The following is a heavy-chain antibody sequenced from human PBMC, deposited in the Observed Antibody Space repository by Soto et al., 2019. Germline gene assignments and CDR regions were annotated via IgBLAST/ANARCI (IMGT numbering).Heavy chain of an antibody. CDR2: INHSGST. V-gene: IGHV4-34*01. Sequence: SETLSLTCAVYGGSFSGYYWSWIRQPPGKGLEWIGEINHSGSTNYNPSLKSRVTISVDTSKNQFSLKLSSVTAADTAVYYCARGSWFGKMDVWGKGTTVTVSS. CDR1: GGSFSGYY. CDR3: ARGSWFGKMDV. J-gene: IGHJ6*04. D-gene: IGHD3-10*01.